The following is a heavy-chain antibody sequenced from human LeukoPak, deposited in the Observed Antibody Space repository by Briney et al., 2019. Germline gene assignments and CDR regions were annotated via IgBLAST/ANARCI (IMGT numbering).Heavy chain of an antibody. CDR3: ARAGRYSYDSSGYYYDAIDI. D-gene: IGHD3-22*01. J-gene: IGHJ3*02. Sequence: PGGSLRLPCAASGFTFSSYSMNWVRQAPGKGLEWVSYISSSSSTIYYADSVKGRFTISRDNDKNSLFLQMNSLRAEDTAVYYCARAGRYSYDSSGYYYDAIDIWGQGTMVTVSS. CDR1: GFTFSSYS. CDR2: ISSSSSTI. V-gene: IGHV3-48*01.